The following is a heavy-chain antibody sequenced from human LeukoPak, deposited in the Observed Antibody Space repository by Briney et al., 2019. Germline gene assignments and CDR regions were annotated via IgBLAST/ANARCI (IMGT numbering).Heavy chain of an antibody. Sequence: SETLSLTCAVYGGSFSGYYWSWIRQPPGKGLEWIGEINHSGSTNYNPSLKSRVTISVDTSKNQFSLKLSSVTAADTAVYYCAREDYGVYRIDYWGQGTLVTVSS. D-gene: IGHD4-17*01. V-gene: IGHV4-34*01. J-gene: IGHJ4*02. CDR2: INHSGST. CDR1: GGSFSGYY. CDR3: AREDYGVYRIDY.